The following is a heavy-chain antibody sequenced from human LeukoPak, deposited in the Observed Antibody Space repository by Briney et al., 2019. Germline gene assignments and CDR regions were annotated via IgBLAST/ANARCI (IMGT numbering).Heavy chain of an antibody. J-gene: IGHJ4*02. CDR1: GGSFSGYY. V-gene: IGHV4-34*01. CDR2: INHSGST. Sequence: PSETLSLTCAVYGGSFSGYYWSWIRQPPGKGLEWIGEINHSGSTNYNPSLKSRVTISVDKSKNQLSLKLISVTAADTAVYYCARDVGTALVTGDYWRQGTLVTVSP. D-gene: IGHD5-18*01. CDR3: ARDVGTALVTGDY.